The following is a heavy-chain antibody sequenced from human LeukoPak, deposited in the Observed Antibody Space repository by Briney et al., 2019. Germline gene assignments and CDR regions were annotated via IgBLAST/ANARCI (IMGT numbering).Heavy chain of an antibody. CDR1: LFTLYEYG. CDR2: TSWNSGSR. Sequence: GRALRVSCVASLFTLYEYGMHWVRPAPGKGREGVSGTSWNSGSRGYADSVKGRFTISGDNAKNSLYLQMNSLRDEDTALYYCAKEYSHGEVAGGPYFDYWGQGTLVTVSS. D-gene: IGHD6-19*01. CDR3: AKEYSHGEVAGGPYFDY. J-gene: IGHJ4*02. V-gene: IGHV3-9*01.